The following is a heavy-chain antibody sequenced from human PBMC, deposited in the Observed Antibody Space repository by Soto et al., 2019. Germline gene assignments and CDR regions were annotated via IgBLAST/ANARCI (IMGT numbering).Heavy chain of an antibody. CDR1: GVNFSSYS. Sequence: PGGSLRLSSAASGVNFSSYSMNWVRQAPGKGLEWVSYISSSSSTIYYADSVKGRFTISRDNAKNSLYLQMNSLRAEDTAVYYCAREADYVNWFDPWGQGTLVTVSS. CDR2: ISSSSSTI. V-gene: IGHV3-48*01. CDR3: AREADYVNWFDP. D-gene: IGHD4-17*01. J-gene: IGHJ5*02.